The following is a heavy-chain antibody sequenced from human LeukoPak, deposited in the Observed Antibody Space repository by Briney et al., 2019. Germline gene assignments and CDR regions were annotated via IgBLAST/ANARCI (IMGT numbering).Heavy chain of an antibody. V-gene: IGHV3-23*01. Sequence: GGSLRLSCAASGFTFSNYGMSWVRQAPGKGLEGVSGITGSGDSPFYANSVKGRFTISRDNSKNTLYVQMNSLRPEDTAVYYCAKDRELLWFGDLSGEGFDYWGRGTLVTVSS. CDR3: AKDRELLWFGDLSGEGFDY. CDR2: ITGSGDSP. J-gene: IGHJ4*02. CDR1: GFTFSNYG. D-gene: IGHD3-10*01.